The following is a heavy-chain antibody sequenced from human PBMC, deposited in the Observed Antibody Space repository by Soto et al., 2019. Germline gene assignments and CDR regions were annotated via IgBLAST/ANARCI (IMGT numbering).Heavy chain of an antibody. CDR1: GFTFSTYA. CDR2: ISKDGSNK. CDR3: AREFYYDSSAYTPLGY. J-gene: IGHJ4*02. V-gene: IGHV3-30-3*01. Sequence: GGSLRLSCAASGFTFSTYAMHWVRQAPGKGLEWVAVISKDGSNKYYADSVKGRFTLSRDNSKNTLYLQMNSLRAEDTAVYSCAREFYYDSSAYTPLGYWGQGTLVTVSS. D-gene: IGHD3-22*01.